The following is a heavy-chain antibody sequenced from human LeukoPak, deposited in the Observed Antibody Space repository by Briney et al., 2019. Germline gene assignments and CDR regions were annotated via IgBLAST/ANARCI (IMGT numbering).Heavy chain of an antibody. D-gene: IGHD3-10*02. J-gene: IGHJ6*02. V-gene: IGHV1-8*02. CDR3: ARGEDYVRYGMDV. CDR2: MNPNSGNT. CDR1: GYTFSNYG. Sequence: ASVKVSCKASGYTFSNYGIIWVRQATGQGLQWMGWMNPNSGNTGYAQKFQGRVTMTRNTSIRTAYMELSSLRSEDTAVYYCARGEDYVRYGMDVWGQGTTVTVSS.